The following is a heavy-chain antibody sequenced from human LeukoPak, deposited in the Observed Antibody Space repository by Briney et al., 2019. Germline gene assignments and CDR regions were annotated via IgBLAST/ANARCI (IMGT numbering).Heavy chain of an antibody. D-gene: IGHD3-10*01. CDR1: GFTFSNYW. CDR3: VTGPFDY. J-gene: IGHJ4*02. Sequence: PGGSLRLSCAASGFTFSNYWMHWVRQAPGKGLEWVANIQQDGSEQYYVDSVKGRFTISRDNAKNSLHLQMNSLRAGDTAVYYCVTGPFDYWGQGTLVTVSS. V-gene: IGHV3-7*01. CDR2: IQQDGSEQ.